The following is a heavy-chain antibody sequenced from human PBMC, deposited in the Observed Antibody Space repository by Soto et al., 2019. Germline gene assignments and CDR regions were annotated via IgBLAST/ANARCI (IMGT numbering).Heavy chain of an antibody. D-gene: IGHD6-19*01. Sequence: QVQLVQSGAEVKKPGASVKVSCKASGYTFTSYGISWVRQAPGQGLEWMGWISAYNGNTNYAQKLQGRVTMTTDTATSTAYRELRSLRSDDTAVYYRARSVLGSSGWDGGGFDPWGQGTLVTVSS. CDR2: ISAYNGNT. CDR1: GYTFTSYG. J-gene: IGHJ5*02. V-gene: IGHV1-18*01. CDR3: ARSVLGSSGWDGGGFDP.